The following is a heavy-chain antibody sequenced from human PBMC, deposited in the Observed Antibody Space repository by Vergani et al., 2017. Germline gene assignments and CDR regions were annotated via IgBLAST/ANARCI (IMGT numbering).Heavy chain of an antibody. CDR1: GGSISSGSYY. D-gene: IGHD3-3*01. J-gene: IGHJ4*02. CDR3: ARGTIEVQRAYSIDY. Sequence: QVQLQESGPGLVKPSQTLSLTCTVSGGSISSGSYYWSWIRQPAGKGLEWIGRIYTSGSTNYNPSLKSRVTISVDTSKNQFSLKLSSVTAADTAVYYCARGTIEVQRAYSIDYWGQGTLVTVSS. V-gene: IGHV4-61*02. CDR2: IYTSGST.